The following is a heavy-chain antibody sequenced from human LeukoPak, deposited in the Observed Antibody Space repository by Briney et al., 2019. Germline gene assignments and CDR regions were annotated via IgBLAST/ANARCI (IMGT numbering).Heavy chain of an antibody. J-gene: IGHJ4*02. Sequence: SETLSLTCTVSGGSVSSGSYYWSWIRQPPGKGLEWIGYTYYSGSTNYNPSLKSRVTISVDTSKNQFSLKLSSVTAADTAVYYCARADIVATIGDYWGQGTLVTVSS. V-gene: IGHV4-61*01. CDR1: GGSVSSGSYY. CDR2: TYYSGST. D-gene: IGHD5-12*01. CDR3: ARADIVATIGDY.